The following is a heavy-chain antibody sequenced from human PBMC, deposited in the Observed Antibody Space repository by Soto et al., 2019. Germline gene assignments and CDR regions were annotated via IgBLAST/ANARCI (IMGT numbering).Heavy chain of an antibody. CDR2: ISSSGGST. Sequence: GGSLRLSCAASGFTFSSYAMSWVRQAPGKGLEWVSAISSSGGSTYYADSVRGRFTISRVNSANTIFLQMNSLRVEDSAVYFCAKASDGGWPYYFDSWGQGALVTVSS. CDR3: AKASDGGWPYYFDS. D-gene: IGHD2-15*01. J-gene: IGHJ4*02. CDR1: GFTFSSYA. V-gene: IGHV3-23*01.